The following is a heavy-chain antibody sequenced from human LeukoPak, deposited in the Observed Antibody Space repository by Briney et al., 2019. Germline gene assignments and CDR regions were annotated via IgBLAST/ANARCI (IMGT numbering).Heavy chain of an antibody. Sequence: GGSLRLSCAASGFIFKNYGMHWVRQAPGKGLEWVAFIRYDGTNKCYADSVKGRLTISRDNSKNTLYLQMSSLRAEDTAVYYCAKEKKYYYDSTGYPGYDYWGQGTLVTVSS. CDR3: AKEKKYYYDSTGYPGYDY. J-gene: IGHJ4*02. D-gene: IGHD3-22*01. V-gene: IGHV3-30*02. CDR2: IRYDGTNK. CDR1: GFIFKNYG.